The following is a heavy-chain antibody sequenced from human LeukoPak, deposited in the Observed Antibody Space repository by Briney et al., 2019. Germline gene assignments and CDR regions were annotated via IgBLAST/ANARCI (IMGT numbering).Heavy chain of an antibody. CDR1: GGSISSYY. Sequence: SETLSLTCTVSGGSISSYYWSWIRQPPGKGLEWIGYIYYSGSTNYNPSLKSRVTISVDTSKNQFSLKLGSVTAADTAVYYCARLHDYGDYIPDYWGQGTLVTVSS. CDR3: ARLHDYGDYIPDY. J-gene: IGHJ4*02. CDR2: IYYSGST. V-gene: IGHV4-59*08. D-gene: IGHD4-17*01.